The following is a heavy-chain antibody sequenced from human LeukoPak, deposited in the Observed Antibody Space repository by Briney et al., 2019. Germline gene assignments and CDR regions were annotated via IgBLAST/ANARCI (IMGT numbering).Heavy chain of an antibody. Sequence: ASVKVSCKVSGYTLTELSMHWVRQATGQGLEWMGWMNPNSGNTGYAQKFQGRVTITRNTSISTAYMELSSLRSEDTAVYYCARGFNDFWSGYYTALDYWGQGTLVTVSS. J-gene: IGHJ4*02. CDR1: GYTLTELS. V-gene: IGHV1-8*03. CDR3: ARGFNDFWSGYYTALDY. D-gene: IGHD3-3*01. CDR2: MNPNSGNT.